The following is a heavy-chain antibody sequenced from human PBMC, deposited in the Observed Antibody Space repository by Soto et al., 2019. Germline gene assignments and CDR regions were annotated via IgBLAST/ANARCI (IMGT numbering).Heavy chain of an antibody. J-gene: IGHJ4*02. Sequence: PSETLSLTCTVSGGSISSYYWSWIRQPPGKGLEWIGYIYYSGSTNYNPSLKSRVTISVDTSKNQFSLKLSSVTAADTAVYYCARDNGYSYGYTIAHWGQGTLVTVSS. CDR2: IYYSGST. CDR3: ARDNGYSYGYTIAH. CDR1: GGSISSYY. D-gene: IGHD5-18*01. V-gene: IGHV4-59*01.